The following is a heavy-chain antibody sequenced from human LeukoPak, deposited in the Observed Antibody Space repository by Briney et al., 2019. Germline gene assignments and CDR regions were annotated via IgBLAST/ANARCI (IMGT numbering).Heavy chain of an antibody. J-gene: IGHJ4*02. CDR1: GGSVGSSDW. CDR2: VYHGGST. CDR3: ARASSSLVPFSHFDY. Sequence: SGTLSLTCAVSGGSVGSSDWWSWVRQPPGKGLEWIGEVYHGGSTNYNLSLKGRVTISVDKSKNQFSLKLSSVTAADTALYYCARASSSLVPFSHFDYWGQGTLVTVSS. D-gene: IGHD6-6*01. V-gene: IGHV4-4*02.